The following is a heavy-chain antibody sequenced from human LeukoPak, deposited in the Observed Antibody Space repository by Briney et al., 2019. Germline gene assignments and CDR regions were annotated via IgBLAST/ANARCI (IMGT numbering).Heavy chain of an antibody. CDR1: GGSFSGYY. CDR3: ARGLYDYVWGSYQYYFDY. D-gene: IGHD3-16*02. Sequence: SETLSLTCAVYGGSFSGYYWSWIRQPPVKGLEWIGEINHSGSTNYNPSLKSRVTISVDTSKNQFSLKLSSVTAADTAVYYCARGLYDYVWGSYQYYFDYWGQGTLVTVSS. CDR2: INHSGST. V-gene: IGHV4-34*01. J-gene: IGHJ4*02.